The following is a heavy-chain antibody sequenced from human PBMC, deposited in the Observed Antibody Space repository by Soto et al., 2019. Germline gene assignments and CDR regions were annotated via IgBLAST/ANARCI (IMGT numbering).Heavy chain of an antibody. V-gene: IGHV3-7*03. CDR2: IKQDGSEK. D-gene: IGHD6-6*01. CDR3: ARDGDSSSAHFDY. CDR1: GFTFSSYW. J-gene: IGHJ4*02. Sequence: GGSLRLSCAASGFTFSSYWMSWVRQAPGKGLEWVANIKQDGSEKYYVDSVKGRFTISRDNAKNSLYLQMNSLRAEDTAVYYCARDGDSSSAHFDYWGQGTLVTVSS.